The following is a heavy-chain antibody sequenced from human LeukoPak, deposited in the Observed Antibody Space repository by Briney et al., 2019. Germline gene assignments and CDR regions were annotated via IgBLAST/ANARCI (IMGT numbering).Heavy chain of an antibody. D-gene: IGHD3-10*01. J-gene: IGHJ3*02. CDR3: ARRSHDTMVRGVIDDAFDI. V-gene: IGHV4-39*01. CDR2: IYYSRST. Sequence: PSETLSLTCTVSGGSISSSSYYWGWIRQPPGKGLEWIGSIYYSRSTYYNPSLKSRVTISVDTSKNQFSLKLSSVTAADTAVYYCARRSHDTMVRGVIDDAFDIWGQGTMVTVSS. CDR1: GGSISSSSYY.